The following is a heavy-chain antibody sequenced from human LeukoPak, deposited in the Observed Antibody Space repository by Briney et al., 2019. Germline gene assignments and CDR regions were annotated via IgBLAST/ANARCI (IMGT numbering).Heavy chain of an antibody. D-gene: IGHD5-12*01. CDR3: ASIVATKQKAFDI. V-gene: IGHV4-30-4*01. CDR1: GGSIRSGDYY. Sequence: PSETLSLTCTVSGGSIRSGDYYWSWIRQPPGKGPEWIGFIYYTGATDYNPSLKSRVIISVDTSKNQFSLNLSSVTAADTAVYYCASIVATKQKAFDIWGQGTMVTVSS. J-gene: IGHJ3*02. CDR2: IYYTGAT.